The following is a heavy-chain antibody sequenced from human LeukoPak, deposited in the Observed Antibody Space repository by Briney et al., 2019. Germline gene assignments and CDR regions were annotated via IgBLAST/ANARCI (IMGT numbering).Heavy chain of an antibody. V-gene: IGHV4-59*01. Sequence: SETLSLTCTVSGGSISSYYWSWIRQPPGKGLELIGYIYYSGSTNYNPSLKSRVTISVDTSKNQFSLKLSSVTAADTAVYYCARNYYDSSGYYDWFDPWGQGTLVTVSS. D-gene: IGHD3-22*01. CDR3: ARNYYDSSGYYDWFDP. CDR1: GGSISSYY. CDR2: IYYSGST. J-gene: IGHJ5*02.